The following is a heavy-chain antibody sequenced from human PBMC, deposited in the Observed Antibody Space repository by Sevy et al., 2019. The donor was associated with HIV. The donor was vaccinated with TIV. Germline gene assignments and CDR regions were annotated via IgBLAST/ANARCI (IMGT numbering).Heavy chain of an antibody. V-gene: IGHV3-21*01. J-gene: IGHJ4*02. Sequence: GGSLRLSCAASGFTFSNYNMNWVRQAPGKGLEWVSSITSSSDYIYAADSVKGRFTISRDNAKNSLYLQMNSLRAEDTAVYYCARDRRTLNYYASSGYNYYFDYWGQGTLVTVSS. CDR1: GFTFSNYN. CDR3: ARDRRTLNYYASSGYNYYFDY. CDR2: ITSSSDYI. D-gene: IGHD3-22*01.